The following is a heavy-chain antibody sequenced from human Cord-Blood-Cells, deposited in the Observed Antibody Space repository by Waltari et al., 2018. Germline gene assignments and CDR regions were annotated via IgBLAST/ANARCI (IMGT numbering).Heavy chain of an antibody. CDR2: IVVGSGNT. Sequence: QMQLVQSGPEVKKPGTSVKVSCKASGFTFNSSAVQWVRQARGQRLEWIGWIVVGSGNTNYAQKFQERVTITRDMSTSTAYMELSSLRSEDTAVYYCAATLYCSSTSCYSMDVWGKGTTVTVSS. V-gene: IGHV1-58*01. D-gene: IGHD2-2*02. J-gene: IGHJ6*03. CDR3: AATLYCSSTSCYSMDV. CDR1: GFTFNSSA.